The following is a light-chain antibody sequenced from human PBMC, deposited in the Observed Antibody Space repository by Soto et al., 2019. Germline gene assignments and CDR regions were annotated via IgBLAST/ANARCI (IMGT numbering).Light chain of an antibody. CDR2: FAS. V-gene: IGKV3-20*01. Sequence: EIVLTQSPGTLSLSPGERATISCRASQSITTSQLAWYQEKPGQTPRLLIYFASSRATGIPDRFSGSGSGTDFTLTISRLEPEDFAVYYCLHYFTAPHTFGQGTKLE. J-gene: IGKJ2*01. CDR3: LHYFTAPHT. CDR1: QSITTSQ.